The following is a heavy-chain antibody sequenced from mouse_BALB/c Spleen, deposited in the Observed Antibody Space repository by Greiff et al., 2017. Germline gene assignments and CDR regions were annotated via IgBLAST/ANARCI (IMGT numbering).Heavy chain of an antibody. CDR3: ARGNYGSSYYFDY. J-gene: IGHJ2*01. V-gene: IGHV5-6-5*01. CDR2: ISSGGST. Sequence: DVQLQESGGGLVKPGGSLKLSCAASGFTFSSYAMSWVRQTPEKRLEWVASISSGGSTYYPDSVKGRFTISRDNARNILYLQMSSLRSEDTAMYYCARGNYGSSYYFDYWGQGTTLTVSS. D-gene: IGHD1-1*01. CDR1: GFTFSSYA.